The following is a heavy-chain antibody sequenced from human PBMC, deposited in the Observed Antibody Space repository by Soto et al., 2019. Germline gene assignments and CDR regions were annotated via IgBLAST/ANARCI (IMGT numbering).Heavy chain of an antibody. V-gene: IGHV3-48*01. CDR2: ISSSSSTI. Sequence: GGSLRLSCAASGFTFSSYSMNWVRQAPGKGLEWVSYISSSSSTIYYADSVKGRFTISRDNAKNSLYLQMNSLRAEDTAVYYCARDSGSSYGPFDYWGQGTLVTVSS. CDR3: ARDSGSSYGPFDY. J-gene: IGHJ4*02. CDR1: GFTFSSYS. D-gene: IGHD5-18*01.